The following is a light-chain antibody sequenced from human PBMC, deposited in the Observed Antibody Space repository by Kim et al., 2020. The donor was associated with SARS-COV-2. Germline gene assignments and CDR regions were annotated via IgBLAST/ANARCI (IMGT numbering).Light chain of an antibody. J-gene: IGLJ3*02. CDR1: KLGDKN. CDR3: QAWDSSTAV. V-gene: IGLV3-1*01. CDR2: QDS. Sequence: VSPGQTASITCSGDKLGDKNASWYQQKPGQPPVLVIYQDSKRPSGIPERFSGSNSGNTATLTISGTQAMDEADYYCQAWDSSTAVFGGGTQLTVL.